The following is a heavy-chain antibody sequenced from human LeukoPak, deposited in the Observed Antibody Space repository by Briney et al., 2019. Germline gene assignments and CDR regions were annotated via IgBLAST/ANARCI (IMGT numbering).Heavy chain of an antibody. CDR2: VFHTGST. V-gene: IGHV4-59*01. CDR1: GGPIDTYY. CDR3: ARDRGSQPFIDY. Sequence: SEPLSLTCTVSGGPIDTYYWNWIRQPPGKGLEWIGYVFHTGSTNYNPSLKSRVTISVDTSKNQFSLKLSSVTAADTAVYYCARDRGSQPFIDYWGEGTLVTVSS. J-gene: IGHJ4*02. D-gene: IGHD1-26*01.